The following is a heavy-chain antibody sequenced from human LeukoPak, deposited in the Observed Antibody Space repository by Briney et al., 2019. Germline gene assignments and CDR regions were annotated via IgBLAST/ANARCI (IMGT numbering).Heavy chain of an antibody. CDR2: ISGSGGST. V-gene: IGHV3-23*01. CDR3: AITMVRGVTSLQPRRPYYFNY. CDR1: GFTFSSYG. Sequence: GGSLRLSCAASGFTFSSYGMSWVRQAPGKGLEWVSAISGSGGSTYYADSVKGRFTISRDNSKNTLYLQMNSLRAEDTAVYYCAITMVRGVTSLQPRRPYYFNYWGQGALVTVSS. J-gene: IGHJ4*02. D-gene: IGHD3-10*01.